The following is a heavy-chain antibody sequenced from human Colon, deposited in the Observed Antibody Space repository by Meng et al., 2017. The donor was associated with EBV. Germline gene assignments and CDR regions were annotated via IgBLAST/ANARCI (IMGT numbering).Heavy chain of an antibody. D-gene: IGHD2-2*01. V-gene: IGHV4-4*02. J-gene: IGHJ4*02. CDR3: ARVRVIPAAVGFDY. CDR1: GGSIRPSDW. CDR2: IYRGGGT. Sequence: VPRPGSGPGLVEPSGTLSLTCAVSGGSIRPSDWWSWVRQPPGKGLEWIGEIYRGGGTNYNPSFKSRVTISVDTSNNHFSLKLSYVTAADTAVYYCARVRVIPAAVGFDYWGQGTLVTVSS.